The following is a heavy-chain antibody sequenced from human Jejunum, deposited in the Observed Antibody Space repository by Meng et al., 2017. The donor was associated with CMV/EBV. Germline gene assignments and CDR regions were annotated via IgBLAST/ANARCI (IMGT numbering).Heavy chain of an antibody. CDR2: IYYSGST. CDR1: GGSISRSSYY. CDR3: ARYVVFNWFDP. V-gene: IGHV4-39*01. Sequence: TCTVSGGSISRSSYYWGWIRQPPGKGLEWIGSIYYSGSTYYNPSLKSRVTISVDTSKNQFSLKLSSVTAADTAVYYCARYVVFNWFDPWGQGTPVTVSS. D-gene: IGHD3-22*01. J-gene: IGHJ5*02.